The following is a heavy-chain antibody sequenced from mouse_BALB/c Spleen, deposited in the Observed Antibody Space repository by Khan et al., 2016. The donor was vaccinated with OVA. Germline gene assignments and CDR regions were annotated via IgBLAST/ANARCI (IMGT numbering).Heavy chain of an antibody. CDR1: GYTFSSYW. CDR2: IFPGSVST. V-gene: IGHV1-9*01. Sequence: QVQLKQSGGDLMKPGASVKISCKATGYTFSSYWIEWVKQRPGHGLEWIGQIFPGSVSTTYNEKFKGKATFTADTSSNTAYMQLSSLTSEDSAVYYCARGGDGGFADWGQGTLVTVSA. CDR3: ARGGDGGFAD. D-gene: IGHD2-13*01. J-gene: IGHJ3*01.